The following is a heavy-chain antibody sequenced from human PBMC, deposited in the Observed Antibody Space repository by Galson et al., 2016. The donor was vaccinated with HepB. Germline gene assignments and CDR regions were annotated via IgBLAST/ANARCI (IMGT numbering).Heavy chain of an antibody. CDR3: ASQDY. V-gene: IGHV1-8*01. CDR1: GYTFTNYD. CDR2: MNPYNSNT. J-gene: IGHJ4*02. Sequence: SVKVSCKASGYTFTNYDVNWVRQATGQGLEWMGWMNPYNSNTGYAEKFEGRLSMTGNTATNTVYLELSSLRSDDTAVYLCASQDYWGQGTLVTVSS.